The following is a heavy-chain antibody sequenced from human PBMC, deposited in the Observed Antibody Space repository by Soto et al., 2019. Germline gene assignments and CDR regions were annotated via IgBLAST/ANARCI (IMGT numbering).Heavy chain of an antibody. J-gene: IGHJ4*02. CDR1: GFTFSDYY. CDR2: ISSSSSYT. V-gene: IGHV3-11*06. Sequence: LRLSCAASGFTFSDYYMSWIRQAPGKGLEWVSYISSSSSYTNYADSVKGRFTISRDNAKNSLYLQMDSLRAEDTAVYYCARAISTPVADFDYWGQGXLVTVYS. CDR3: ARAISTPVADFDY.